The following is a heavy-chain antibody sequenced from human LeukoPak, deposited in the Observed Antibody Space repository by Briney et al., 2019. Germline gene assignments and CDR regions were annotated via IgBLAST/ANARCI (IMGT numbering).Heavy chain of an antibody. Sequence: GGSLRLSCAASGFTFSNYDMNWVRQAPGKGPEWISYISESGGAIYYAESVKGRFTISRDNARNSVSLQMNSLRAEDTAIYYCARDEGGSGFKHDFDYWGQGTLVTVSS. CDR2: ISESGGAI. CDR1: GFTFSNYD. V-gene: IGHV3-48*03. D-gene: IGHD3-16*01. CDR3: ARDEGGSGFKHDFDY. J-gene: IGHJ4*02.